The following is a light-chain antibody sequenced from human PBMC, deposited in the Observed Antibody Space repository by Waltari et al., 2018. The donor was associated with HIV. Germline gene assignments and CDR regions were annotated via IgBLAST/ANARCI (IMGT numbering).Light chain of an antibody. J-gene: IGLJ1*01. CDR2: RKN. CDR3: HSRYSRTDHLEV. CDR1: SLRNFY. V-gene: IGLV3-19*01. Sequence: SSELAQDPAVSVALGQTVRITCQGDSLRNFYATWYQQKPGQAPTLVIYRKNNRPSGIPDRFSGSSSGNTAALTITGAQAEDEADYYYHSRYSRTDHLEVFGTGTKVTVL.